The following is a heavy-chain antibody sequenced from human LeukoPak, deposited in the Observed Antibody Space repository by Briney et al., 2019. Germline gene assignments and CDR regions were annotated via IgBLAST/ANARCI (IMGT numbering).Heavy chain of an antibody. J-gene: IGHJ4*02. CDR1: GYTFTDSY. V-gene: IGHV1-2*02. D-gene: IGHD3-10*01. Sequence: ASVKVSCKASGYTFTDSYMHWVRQAPGQGLEWMGWINPRTGGTNYAQRFQGRVTMTRDTSIRTAYMELNSLRFDDTAVYYCARDGRLTIFVRGIITEGSPPKNWGQGTLVTVSS. CDR2: INPRTGGT. CDR3: ARDGRLTIFVRGIITEGSPPKN.